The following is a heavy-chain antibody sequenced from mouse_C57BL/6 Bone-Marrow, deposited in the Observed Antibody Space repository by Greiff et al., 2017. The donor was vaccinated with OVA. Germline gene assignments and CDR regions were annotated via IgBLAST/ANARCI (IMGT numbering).Heavy chain of an antibody. CDR1: GYTFTDYE. D-gene: IGHD2-3*01. Sequence: VQLQQSGAELVRPGASVTLSCKASGYTFTDYEMHWVKQTPVHGLEWIGAIDPETGGTAYNQKFKGKAILTADKSSSTAYMELRSLTSEDSAVYYCTRGAGYYYFDYWGQGTTLTVSS. CDR3: TRGAGYYYFDY. CDR2: IDPETGGT. V-gene: IGHV1-15*01. J-gene: IGHJ2*01.